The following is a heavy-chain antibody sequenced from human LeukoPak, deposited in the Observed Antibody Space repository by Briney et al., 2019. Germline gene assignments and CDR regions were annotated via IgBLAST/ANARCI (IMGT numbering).Heavy chain of an antibody. CDR2: ISGSGGST. CDR1: GFTFSSYA. D-gene: IGHD3-22*01. V-gene: IGHV3-23*01. J-gene: IGHJ5*02. CDR3: ARSGGYYYNWFDP. Sequence: GGSLRLSCAASGFTFSSYAMSWARQAPGKGLEWVSAISGSGGSTYYADSVKGRFTISRDNAKNTLYLQMNSLRAEDTAVYYCARSGGYYYNWFDPWGQGTLVTVSS.